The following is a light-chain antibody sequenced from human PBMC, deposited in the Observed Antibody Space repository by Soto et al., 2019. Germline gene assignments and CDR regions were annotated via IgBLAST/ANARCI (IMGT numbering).Light chain of an antibody. Sequence: QSVLTQPASVSGSPGQSITISCTGTISDFVVYNYVSWYQQHPGKAPKLMIYGVSNRPSGVSHRFSGSKSGNTASLTISGLQAEDEADYYCTSYTTTSTYVFGTGTKVTVL. CDR3: TSYTTTSTYV. CDR2: GVS. CDR1: ISDFVVYNY. V-gene: IGLV2-14*01. J-gene: IGLJ1*01.